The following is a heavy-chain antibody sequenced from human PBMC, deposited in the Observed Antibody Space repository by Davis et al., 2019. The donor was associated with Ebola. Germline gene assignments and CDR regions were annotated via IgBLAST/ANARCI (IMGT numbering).Heavy chain of an antibody. Sequence: GESLKISCAASGFTFSSYSMNWVRQAPGKGLEWVSSISSSSSYIYYADSVKGRFTISRDNAKNSLYLQMNSLRAEGTAVYYCAREEGITMVQGVIEAYYYYYGMDVWGQGTTVTVSS. CDR1: GFTFSSYS. V-gene: IGHV3-21*01. J-gene: IGHJ6*02. CDR3: AREEGITMVQGVIEAYYYYYGMDV. CDR2: ISSSSSYI. D-gene: IGHD3-10*01.